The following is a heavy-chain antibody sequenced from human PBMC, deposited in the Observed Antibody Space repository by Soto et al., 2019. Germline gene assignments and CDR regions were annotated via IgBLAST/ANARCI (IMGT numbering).Heavy chain of an antibody. V-gene: IGHV4-30-2*06. Sequence: PSETLSLTCSVSGVTMSYGAYSWSWIRQSPGKGLEWLGYISHLETTYYNPSFRSRLSLSIDRTRNQFFLSLSSMTAADTAVYYCARYYSSSWWPGPNNWFDPWGQGTLVTVSS. D-gene: IGHD6-13*01. CDR2: ISHLETT. CDR3: ARYYSSSWWPGPNNWFDP. CDR1: GVTMSYGAYS. J-gene: IGHJ5*02.